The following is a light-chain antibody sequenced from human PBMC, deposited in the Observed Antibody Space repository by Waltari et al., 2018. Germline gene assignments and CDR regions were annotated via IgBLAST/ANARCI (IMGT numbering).Light chain of an antibody. V-gene: IGLV1-44*01. CDR3: AAWDDSLNGV. CDR1: SSNLGSHT. J-gene: IGLJ3*02. Sequence: QSVLTQPPSASGTPGQRVTIPCSGSSSNLGSHTVTLYQQLPGTAPKLLIYSNDLRPSGVPDRFSGSKSGTSASLAISGLQSEDEADYYCAAWDDSLNGVFGGGTKLTVL. CDR2: SND.